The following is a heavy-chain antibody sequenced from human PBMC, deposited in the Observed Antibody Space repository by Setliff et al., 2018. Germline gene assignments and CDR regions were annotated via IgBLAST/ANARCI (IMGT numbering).Heavy chain of an antibody. CDR2: IRYDGSNK. J-gene: IGHJ4*02. CDR3: AGDQKSFSAGTSFYY. D-gene: IGHD6-13*01. V-gene: IGHV3-30*02. Sequence: GGSLRLSCAASGFTFSSYGMHWVRQAPGKGLEWVAFIRYDGSNKYYADSVKGRFTISRDNAKNTLYLQMNSLRAEDTAVYYCAGDQKSFSAGTSFYYWGQGTLVTVSS. CDR1: GFTFSSYG.